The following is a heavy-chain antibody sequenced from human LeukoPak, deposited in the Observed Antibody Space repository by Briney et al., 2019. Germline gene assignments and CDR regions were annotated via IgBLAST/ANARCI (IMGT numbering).Heavy chain of an antibody. J-gene: IGHJ5*02. V-gene: IGHV4-59*01. CDR1: GGSISSYY. Sequence: SETLSLTCTVSGGSISSYYWSWIRQPPGKGLEWIGCIYYSGSTNYNPSLKSRVTMSVDTSKNQFSLKLSSVTAADTAVYYCARGVSAVAGTHRTNWFDPWGQGTLVTVSS. CDR2: IYYSGST. D-gene: IGHD6-19*01. CDR3: ARGVSAVAGTHRTNWFDP.